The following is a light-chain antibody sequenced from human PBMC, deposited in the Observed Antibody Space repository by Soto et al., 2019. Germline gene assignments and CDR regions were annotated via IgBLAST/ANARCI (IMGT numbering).Light chain of an antibody. CDR2: GTS. CDR1: QSVASRN. Sequence: EVVLTQSPGTLSLSPVERATLSCRASQSVASRNLAWYQQRSGQAPRLLIYGTSSRAIHTPDRFSGSGSGTDFTLTISDLEPEDFAVYFCQHFGNSLWTFGQGTKVDIK. J-gene: IGKJ1*01. V-gene: IGKV3-20*01. CDR3: QHFGNSLWT.